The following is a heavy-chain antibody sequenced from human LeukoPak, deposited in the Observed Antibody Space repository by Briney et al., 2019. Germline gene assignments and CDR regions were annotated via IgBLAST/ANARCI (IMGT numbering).Heavy chain of an antibody. CDR3: AKDRVGAMLYFDL. V-gene: IGHV3-48*01. Sequence: PGGSLRLSCAASGFTFSSYSMNWVRQAPGKGLEWISYISGGGSTIYYADSVKGRFTISRDNSKNTLYLQINSLRAEDTAVYFCAKDRVGAMLYFDLWGQGTLVTVSS. D-gene: IGHD1-26*01. CDR1: GFTFSSYS. CDR2: ISGGGSTI. J-gene: IGHJ4*02.